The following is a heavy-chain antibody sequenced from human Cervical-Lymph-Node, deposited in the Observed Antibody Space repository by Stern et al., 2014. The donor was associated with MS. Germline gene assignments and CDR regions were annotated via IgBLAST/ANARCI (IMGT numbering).Heavy chain of an antibody. V-gene: IGHV7-4-1*02. CDR3: ARDRHQWFGEFSYYGMDV. CDR1: GYAFNTYA. CDR2: INTNSGNP. Sequence: VQLVQSGSELKKPGASVKVSCKASGYAFNTYAMNWVRQAPGQGLEWMGWINTNSGNPTYAQGFTGRFVFSLDSSVSTAYLQISSLKAEDTAVYYCARDRHQWFGEFSYYGMDVWGQGTTVTVSS. D-gene: IGHD3-10*01. J-gene: IGHJ6*02.